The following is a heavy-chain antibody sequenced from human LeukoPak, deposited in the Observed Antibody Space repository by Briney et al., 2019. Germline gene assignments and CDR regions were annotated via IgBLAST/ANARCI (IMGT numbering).Heavy chain of an antibody. Sequence: ASVKVSCEASGYTFTSYYMHWVRQAPGQGLEWMGIINPSGGSTSYAQKFQGRVTMTRDTSTSTVYMELSSLRSEDTAVYYCARDLMFGEWKVQVWGQGTMVTVSS. V-gene: IGHV1-46*01. CDR2: INPSGGST. CDR3: ARDLMFGEWKVQV. CDR1: GYTFTSYY. D-gene: IGHD3-10*02. J-gene: IGHJ3*01.